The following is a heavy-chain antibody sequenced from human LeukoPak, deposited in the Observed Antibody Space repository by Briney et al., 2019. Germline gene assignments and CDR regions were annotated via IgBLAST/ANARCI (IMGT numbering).Heavy chain of an antibody. CDR1: GGSISSSSYY. Sequence: SETLSLTCTVSGGSISSSSYYWGWIRQPPGKGLEWIGSIYYSGSTYYNPSLKSRVTISVDTSKNQFSLKLSSVTAADTAVYYCARHVIGESAQYYFDYWSQGALVTVSS. D-gene: IGHD3-10*01. CDR2: IYYSGST. V-gene: IGHV4-39*01. J-gene: IGHJ4*02. CDR3: ARHVIGESAQYYFDY.